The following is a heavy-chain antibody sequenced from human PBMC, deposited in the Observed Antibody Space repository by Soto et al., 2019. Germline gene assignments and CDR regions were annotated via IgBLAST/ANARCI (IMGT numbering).Heavy chain of an antibody. D-gene: IGHD3-3*01. J-gene: IGHJ6*02. CDR2: IYTSGST. V-gene: IGHV4-4*07. CDR1: GGSISSYY. CDR3: ARDPIFWSGYYRSSYYGMDV. Sequence: ETLSLTCTVSGGSISSYYWSWIRQPAGKGLEWIGRIYTSGSTNYNPSLKSRVTMSVDTSKNQFSLKLSSVTAADTAVYYCARDPIFWSGYYRSSYYGMDVWGQGTTVTVSS.